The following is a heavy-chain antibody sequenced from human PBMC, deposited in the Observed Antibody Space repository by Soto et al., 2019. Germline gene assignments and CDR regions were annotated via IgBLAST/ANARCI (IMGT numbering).Heavy chain of an antibody. Sequence: TGGSLRLSCAASGFTFSSYSMNWVRQAPGKGLEWVSYISCSSRTIYYADSVKGRFTISRDNAKNSLYLQMNSLRDEDTAVYYCARDLTLAGDYVWGSYRTRLDDAFDIWGQGTMVTVSS. CDR2: ISCSSRTI. CDR1: GFTFSSYS. J-gene: IGHJ3*02. D-gene: IGHD3-16*02. V-gene: IGHV3-48*02. CDR3: ARDLTLAGDYVWGSYRTRLDDAFDI.